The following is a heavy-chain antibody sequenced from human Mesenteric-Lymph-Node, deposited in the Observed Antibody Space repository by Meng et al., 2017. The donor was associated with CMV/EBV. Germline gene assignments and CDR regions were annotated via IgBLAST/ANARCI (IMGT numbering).Heavy chain of an antibody. CDR1: GGSVSTRSYY. V-gene: IGHV4-61*01. CDR2: IYYNGNT. J-gene: IGHJ5*02. D-gene: IGHD2-2*02. Sequence: GSLRLSCTVSGGSVSTRSYYWSWIRQSPGRGLEWIAYIYYNGNTNYNPSLKSRVTISIDTSSNQFSLKLSSVTAADTAMYYCARGTDRYCSGTSCYTVRGWFDPWGQGTLVTVSS. CDR3: ARGTDRYCSGTSCYTVRGWFDP.